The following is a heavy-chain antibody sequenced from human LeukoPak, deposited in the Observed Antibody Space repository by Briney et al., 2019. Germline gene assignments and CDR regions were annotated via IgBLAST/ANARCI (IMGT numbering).Heavy chain of an antibody. CDR3: ARLGTTTACFDY. V-gene: IGHV4-38-2*02. D-gene: IGHD4-17*01. CDR2: IFHSGST. CDR1: GYSVSSDYY. J-gene: IGHJ4*02. Sequence: SETLSLTCTVSGYSVSSDYYWGWIRQPPGKGLEWIGSIFHSGSTYYNPSLKSRVTILVDTSKNQFSLKLSSVTAADTAVYYCARLGTTTACFDYWGQGTLVTVSS.